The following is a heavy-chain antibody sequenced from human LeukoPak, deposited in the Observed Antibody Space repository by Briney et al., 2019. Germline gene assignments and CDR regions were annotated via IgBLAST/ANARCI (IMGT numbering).Heavy chain of an antibody. Sequence: GGSLRLSCAASGFTFSSYGMHWVRQAPGKGLEWVAVISYDGSNKYYADSVKGRFTISRDNSKNTLYLQMNSLRAEDTAVYYCAKDQYYYDSSGPQNYWGQGTLVTVSS. CDR3: AKDQYYYDSSGPQNY. V-gene: IGHV3-30*18. J-gene: IGHJ4*02. CDR2: ISYDGSNK. D-gene: IGHD3-22*01. CDR1: GFTFSSYG.